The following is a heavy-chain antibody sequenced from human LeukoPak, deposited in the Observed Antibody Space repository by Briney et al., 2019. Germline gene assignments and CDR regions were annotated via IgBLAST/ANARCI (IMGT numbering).Heavy chain of an antibody. V-gene: IGHV3-53*01. D-gene: IGHD4-17*01. CDR1: GFTVSSNY. CDR2: IYSGGTT. J-gene: IGHJ3*02. CDR3: ASISTVHAFDI. Sequence: PGGSLRLSCAASGFTVSSNYMSWVRQAPGKGLEWVSVIYSGGTTYYADSVKGRFTISRDNSKNTLYLQMNSLRAEDTAVYYCASISTVHAFDIWGQGRMVTVSS.